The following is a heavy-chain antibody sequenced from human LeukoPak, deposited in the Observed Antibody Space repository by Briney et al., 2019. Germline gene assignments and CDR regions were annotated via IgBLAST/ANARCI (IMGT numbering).Heavy chain of an antibody. V-gene: IGHV3-30*01. CDR1: GFTFSSYA. Sequence: GRSLRLSCAASGFTFSSYAMHWVRQAPGKGLEWVAVISYDGSNKYYADSVKGRFTISRDNSKNTLYLQMNSLRAEDTAVYYCARDRRDVLLWFGELSYWGQGTLVTVSS. CDR2: ISYDGSNK. CDR3: ARDRRDVLLWFGELSY. D-gene: IGHD3-10*01. J-gene: IGHJ4*02.